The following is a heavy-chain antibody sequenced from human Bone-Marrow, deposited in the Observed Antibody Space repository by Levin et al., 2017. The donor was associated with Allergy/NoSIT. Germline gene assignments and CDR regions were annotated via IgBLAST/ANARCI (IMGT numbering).Heavy chain of an antibody. CDR1: GGSISSYY. CDR2: IYTSGST. D-gene: IGHD3-3*01. J-gene: IGHJ6*02. CDR3: ARGSLEWLPTPVYYYYYGMDV. V-gene: IGHV4-4*07. Sequence: SQTLSLTCTVSGGSISSYYWSWIRQPAGKGLEWIGRIYTSGSTNYNPSLKSRVTMSVDTSKNQFSPKLSSVTAADTAVYYCARGSLEWLPTPVYYYYYGMDVWGQGTTVTVSS.